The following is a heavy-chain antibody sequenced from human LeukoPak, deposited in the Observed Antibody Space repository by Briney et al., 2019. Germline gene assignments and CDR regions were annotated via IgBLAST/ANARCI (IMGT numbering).Heavy chain of an antibody. CDR1: GFTFSSFA. CDR2: VSDDGSRE. D-gene: IGHD6-19*01. V-gene: IGHV3-30*15. CDR3: AREQPDNGWSGFDY. J-gene: IGHJ4*02. Sequence: PGGSLRLSCAASGFTFSSFAMHWVRQAPGKGLEWVAVVSDDGSREHYADFLEGRFTISRDNSKNTVSLQMRSLGPEDTAVYFCAREQPDNGWSGFDYWGQGTLVTVSS.